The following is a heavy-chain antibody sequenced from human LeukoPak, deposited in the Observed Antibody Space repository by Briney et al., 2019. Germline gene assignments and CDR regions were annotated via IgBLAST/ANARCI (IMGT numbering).Heavy chain of an antibody. CDR1: GFTFSSYN. Sequence: PGGSLRLSCAASGFTFSSYNMNWVRQAPGKGLEWVSYISSSSSTMSYADSVKGRFTISRDNAKNSLYLQMNSLRAEDTAVYYCARDDDFWSGYSIDYWGQGTLVTVSS. D-gene: IGHD3-3*01. CDR3: ARDDDFWSGYSIDY. CDR2: ISSSSSTM. J-gene: IGHJ4*02. V-gene: IGHV3-48*01.